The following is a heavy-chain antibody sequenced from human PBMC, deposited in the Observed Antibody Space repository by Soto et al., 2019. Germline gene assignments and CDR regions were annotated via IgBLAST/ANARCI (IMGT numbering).Heavy chain of an antibody. Sequence: SQTLSLTCAISGDSVSSNSAAWNWIRQSPSRGLEWLGRTYYRSKWYNDYAVSVKSRITINPDTSKNQFSLQLNSVTPEDTAVYYCARDWDVGDSSGYYYDYYYGMDVWGQGTTVTVSS. CDR2: TYYRSKWYN. J-gene: IGHJ6*02. D-gene: IGHD3-22*01. CDR3: ARDWDVGDSSGYYYDYYYGMDV. V-gene: IGHV6-1*01. CDR1: GDSVSSNSAA.